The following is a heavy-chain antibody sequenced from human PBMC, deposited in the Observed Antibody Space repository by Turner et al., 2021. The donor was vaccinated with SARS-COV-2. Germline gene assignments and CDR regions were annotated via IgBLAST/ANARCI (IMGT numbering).Heavy chain of an antibody. Sequence: QLQLQESGPGLVKPSETLSLTCSVSGVSISSSSYYCGWIRQPPGKGLEWIGSIYYSGSTYYNPSLKSRVTISVDTSKNQFSLKLSSVTAADTAVYYCASPDTAMVTWPQGFDYWGQGTLVTVSS. CDR3: ASPDTAMVTWPQGFDY. CDR1: GVSISSSSYY. V-gene: IGHV4-39*01. J-gene: IGHJ4*02. D-gene: IGHD5-18*01. CDR2: IYYSGST.